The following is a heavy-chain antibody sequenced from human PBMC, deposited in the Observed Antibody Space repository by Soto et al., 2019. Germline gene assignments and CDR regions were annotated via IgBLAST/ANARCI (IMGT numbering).Heavy chain of an antibody. V-gene: IGHV3-23*01. J-gene: IGHJ3*02. CDR2: ISGSGGST. CDR1: GFTFSSYA. CDR3: AKDDVVVTATVGLDDAFDI. D-gene: IGHD2-21*02. Sequence: GGSLRLSCAASGFTFSSYAMSWVRQAPGKGLEWVSAISGSGGSTYYADSVKGRFTISRDNSKNTLYLQMNSLRAEDTAVYYCAKDDVVVTATVGLDDAFDIWGQGTMVTVSS.